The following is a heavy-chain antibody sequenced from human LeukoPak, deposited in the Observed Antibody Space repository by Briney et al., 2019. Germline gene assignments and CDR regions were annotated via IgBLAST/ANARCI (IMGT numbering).Heavy chain of an antibody. CDR3: ARDPSIANSGYFDY. CDR1: GGSISSYY. V-gene: IGHV4-59*01. D-gene: IGHD6-13*01. CDR2: IYYSGST. J-gene: IGHJ4*02. Sequence: SETLSLTCTVSGGSISSYYWSWIRQPPGKGLEWIGYIYYSGSTNYNPSLKSRVTISVETSKNQFSLKLSSVTAADTAVYYCARDPSIANSGYFDYWGQGTLVTVSS.